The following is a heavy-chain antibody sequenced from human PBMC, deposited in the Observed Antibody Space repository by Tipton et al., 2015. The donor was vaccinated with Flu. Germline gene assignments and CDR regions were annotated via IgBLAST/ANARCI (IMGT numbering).Heavy chain of an antibody. D-gene: IGHD1-26*01. CDR2: IYYSGST. Sequence: TLSLTCTVPGGSISSYYWSWIRQPPGKGLEWIGYIYYSGSTNCNPSLKSRVTISVDTSKNQFSLKLSSVTAADTAVYYCARYGTYDGSRYFQHWGQGTLVTVSS. J-gene: IGHJ1*01. CDR3: ARYGTYDGSRYFQH. CDR1: GGSISSYY. V-gene: IGHV4-59*01.